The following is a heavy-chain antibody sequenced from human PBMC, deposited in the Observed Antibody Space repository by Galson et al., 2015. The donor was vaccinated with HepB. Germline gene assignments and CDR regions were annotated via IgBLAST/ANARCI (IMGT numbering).Heavy chain of an antibody. J-gene: IGHJ6*02. CDR3: ARGVNYEYYYDSSGYFGMDV. CDR1: GYTFTSYY. D-gene: IGHD3-22*01. CDR2: INPSGGST. Sequence: SVKVSCKASGYTFTSYYMHWVRQAPGQGLEWMGIINPSGGSTSYAQKFQGRVTMTRDTSTSTVYMELSSLRSEDTAVYYCARGVNYEYYYDSSGYFGMDVWGQGTTVTVSS. V-gene: IGHV1-46*01.